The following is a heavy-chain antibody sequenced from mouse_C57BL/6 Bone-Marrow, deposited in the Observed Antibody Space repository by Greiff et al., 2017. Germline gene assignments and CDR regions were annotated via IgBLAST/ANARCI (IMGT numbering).Heavy chain of an antibody. V-gene: IGHV1-55*01. D-gene: IGHD1-1*01. CDR3: ARGVRYGSSRAWFAY. Sequence: QVQLQQSGAELVKPGASVKMSCKASGYTFTSYWITWVKQRPGQGLEWIGDIYPGSGSTNYNEKFKSKATLTVDTSSNTAYMQLSSLTSEDSAVYYCARGVRYGSSRAWFAYWGQGTLVTVSS. CDR2: IYPGSGST. J-gene: IGHJ3*01. CDR1: GYTFTSYW.